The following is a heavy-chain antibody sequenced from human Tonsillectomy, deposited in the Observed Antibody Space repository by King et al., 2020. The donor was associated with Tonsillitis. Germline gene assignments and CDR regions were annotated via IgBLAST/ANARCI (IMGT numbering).Heavy chain of an antibody. D-gene: IGHD1-26*01. Sequence: LQLQESGPGLVKPSETLSLTCTVSGGSISSSSYYWGWIRQPPGKGLEWIGSIYYSGSTFYNPSLKSRVTISVDTSKNQFSLKLSSVTAADTAVYYCARSSGSYHGGWGQGTLVTVSS. CDR1: GGSISSSSYY. J-gene: IGHJ4*02. CDR3: ARSSGSYHGG. V-gene: IGHV4-39*01. CDR2: IYYSGST.